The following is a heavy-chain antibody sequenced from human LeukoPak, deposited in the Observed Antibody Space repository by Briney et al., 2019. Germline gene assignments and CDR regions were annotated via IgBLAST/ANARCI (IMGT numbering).Heavy chain of an antibody. CDR1: GGSISSYY. CDR2: IYYSGTT. CDR3: ARGRITYYDYVWGSYRFVSFDY. Sequence: SETLSLTCTVSGGSISSYYWSWIRQPPGKGLEWIGYIYYSGTTNYNPSLKSRVTISVDTSKNQFSLKLSSVTAADTAVYYCARGRITYYDYVWGSYRFVSFDYWGQGTLVTVSS. D-gene: IGHD3-16*02. J-gene: IGHJ4*02. V-gene: IGHV4-59*01.